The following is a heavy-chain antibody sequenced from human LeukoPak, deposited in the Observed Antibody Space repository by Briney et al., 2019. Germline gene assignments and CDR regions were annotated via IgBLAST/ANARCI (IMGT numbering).Heavy chain of an antibody. D-gene: IGHD4-17*01. V-gene: IGHV3-74*01. CDR2: IKSDGAGT. Sequence: PGGSLRLSCAASGFSFSSFWMHWVRQAPGKGLGWVSGIKSDGAGTSYVDSVKGRFTISRDNAKNTLDLQMNSLRAEDTAVYYCARGGYGAYMGWGQGMLVTVSS. J-gene: IGHJ4*02. CDR3: ARGGYGAYMG. CDR1: GFSFSSFW.